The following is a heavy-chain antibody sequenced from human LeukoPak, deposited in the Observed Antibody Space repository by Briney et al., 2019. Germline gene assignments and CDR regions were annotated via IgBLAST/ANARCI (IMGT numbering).Heavy chain of an antibody. CDR3: ARSTRCSGGSCYSSYYYYMDV. V-gene: IGHV7-4-1*02. CDR2: INTNTGNP. Sequence: ASVKVSCKASGYTFTSYAMNWVRQAPGQGLEWMGWINTNTGNPTYAQGFTGRLVFSLDTSVSTAYLQISSLKAEDTAVYYCARSTRCSGGSCYSSYYYYMDVWGKGTTVTVSS. D-gene: IGHD2-15*01. J-gene: IGHJ6*03. CDR1: GYTFTSYA.